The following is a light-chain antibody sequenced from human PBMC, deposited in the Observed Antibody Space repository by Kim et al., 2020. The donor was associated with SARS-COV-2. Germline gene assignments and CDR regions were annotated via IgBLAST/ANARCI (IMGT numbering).Light chain of an antibody. CDR1: SIDVGGYNY. Sequence: GQSITISCTGTSIDVGGYNYVSWYQHHPGKAPKLMIYDVSKRPSGVSNRFSGSKSGNTASLTISGLQAEDAANYYCSSYTSSSTWVFGGGTQLTVL. CDR3: SSYTSSSTWV. CDR2: DVS. J-gene: IGLJ3*02. V-gene: IGLV2-14*03.